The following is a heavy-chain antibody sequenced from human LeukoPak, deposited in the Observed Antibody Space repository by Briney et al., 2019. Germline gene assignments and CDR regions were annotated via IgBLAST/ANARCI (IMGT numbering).Heavy chain of an antibody. CDR1: GHTFTGYY. Sequence: ASVKVSCKASGHTFTGYYMHWVRQAPGQGLEWMGWINPNSGGTNYAQKFQGRVTMTRDTSISTAYMELSRLRSDDTAVYYCARDLGLPDAFDIWGQGTMVTVSS. D-gene: IGHD3-16*01. CDR3: ARDLGLPDAFDI. V-gene: IGHV1-2*02. J-gene: IGHJ3*02. CDR2: INPNSGGT.